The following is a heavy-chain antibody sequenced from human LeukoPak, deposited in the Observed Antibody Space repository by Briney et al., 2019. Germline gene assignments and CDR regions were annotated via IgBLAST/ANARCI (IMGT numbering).Heavy chain of an antibody. CDR1: GFTVSSNY. V-gene: IGHV3-53*01. CDR2: IYSGGST. D-gene: IGHD6-19*01. J-gene: IGHJ4*02. Sequence: GGSLRLSCAASGFTVSSNYMSWVRQAPGKGLEWVSVIYSGGSTYYADSVKGRFTISRDNSKNTLYLQMNSLRAEDTAVYYCASSAFSSSGWYGDYWGQGTLVTVSS. CDR3: ASSAFSSSGWYGDY.